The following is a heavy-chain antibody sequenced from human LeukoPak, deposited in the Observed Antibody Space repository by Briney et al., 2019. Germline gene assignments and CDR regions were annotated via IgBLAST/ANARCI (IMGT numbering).Heavy chain of an antibody. Sequence: GRSLRLSCAASGFTFSSYSMNRVRQAPGHGLEWVSSISSSSSYIYYADSVKGRFTISRDNAKNSLYLQMNSLRAEDTAVYYCARDGKGYGDYFGVWGQGTTVTVSS. CDR3: ARDGKGYGDYFGV. D-gene: IGHD4-17*01. J-gene: IGHJ6*02. CDR1: GFTFSSYS. V-gene: IGHV3-21*01. CDR2: ISSSSSYI.